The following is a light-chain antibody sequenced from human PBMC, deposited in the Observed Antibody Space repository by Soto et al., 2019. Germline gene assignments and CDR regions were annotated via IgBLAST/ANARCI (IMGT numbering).Light chain of an antibody. V-gene: IGKV1-5*03. J-gene: IGKJ1*01. CDR3: QQYNSYSEA. CDR1: QTISSW. CDR2: KAS. Sequence: DIQMTQSPSTLSGSVGDRVTITCRASQTISSWLAWYQQKPGKAPKLLIYKASTLKSGVPSRFSGSGSGTEFALTISSLQPDDFETYYCQQYNSYSEAFGQGTQVDIK.